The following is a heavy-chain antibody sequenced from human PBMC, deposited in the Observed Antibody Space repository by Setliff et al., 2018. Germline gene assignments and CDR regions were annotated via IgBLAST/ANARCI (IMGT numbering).Heavy chain of an antibody. Sequence: GGSLRLSCVASGFIVSSYGMLWGRQAPGKGLEWVAAIWSNGINKDYADSVKGRFTISRDSSKNTLYLQMNSLGAEDTAVYYCARGGAAIGVNGMDVWGQGTTVTVSS. J-gene: IGHJ6*02. CDR2: IWSNGINK. D-gene: IGHD6-13*01. V-gene: IGHV3-33*01. CDR3: ARGGAAIGVNGMDV. CDR1: GFIVSSYG.